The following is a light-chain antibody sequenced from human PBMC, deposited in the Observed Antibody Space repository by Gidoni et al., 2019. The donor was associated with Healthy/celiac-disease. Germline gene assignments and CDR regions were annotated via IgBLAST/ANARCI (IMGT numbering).Light chain of an antibody. CDR3: QQYDNLLT. Sequence: DIQMTQSPSSLSASVGDRVTITCQASQDISNYLNWYQHQPGKAPKLLIYDASNLETGVSSRFSGSGSGTDFTFTISSLQPEDIATYYCQQYDNLLTFGQGTKLEIK. V-gene: IGKV1-33*01. CDR2: DAS. CDR1: QDISNY. J-gene: IGKJ2*01.